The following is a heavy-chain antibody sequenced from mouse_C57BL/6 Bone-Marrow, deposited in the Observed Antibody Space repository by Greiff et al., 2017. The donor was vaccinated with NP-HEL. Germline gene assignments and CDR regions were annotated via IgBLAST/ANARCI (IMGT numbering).Heavy chain of an antibody. J-gene: IGHJ3*01. CDR2: ISSGGSYT. V-gene: IGHV5-6*01. CDR1: GFTFSSYG. Sequence: EVKLMESGGDLVKPGGSLKLSCAASGFTFSSYGMSWVRQTPDKRLEWVATISSGGSYTYYPDSVKGRFTISRDNAKNTLYLQMSSLKSEDTAMYYCARQGFYYYGSSYLAWFAYWGQGTLVTVSA. D-gene: IGHD1-1*01. CDR3: ARQGFYYYGSSYLAWFAY.